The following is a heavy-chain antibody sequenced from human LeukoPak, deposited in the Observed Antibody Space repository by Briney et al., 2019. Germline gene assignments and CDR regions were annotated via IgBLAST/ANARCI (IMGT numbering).Heavy chain of an antibody. J-gene: IGHJ4*02. CDR1: GFTFSSYA. Sequence: GRSLRLSCAAPGFTFSSYAMHWVRQAPGKGLEWVAVISYDGSNKYYADSVKGRFTISRDNSKNTLYLQMNSLRAEDTAVYYCASEAAELGQIDYWGQETLVTVSS. CDR2: ISYDGSNK. D-gene: IGHD1-7*01. CDR3: ASEAAELGQIDY. V-gene: IGHV3-30*04.